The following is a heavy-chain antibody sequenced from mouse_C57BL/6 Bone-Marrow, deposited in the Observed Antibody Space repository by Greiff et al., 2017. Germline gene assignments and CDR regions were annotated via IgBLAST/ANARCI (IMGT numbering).Heavy chain of an antibody. V-gene: IGHV1-74*01. CDR1: GYTFTSYW. J-gene: IGHJ4*01. CDR3: AISGITDVYYAMDY. Sequence: QVQLQQPGAELVKPGASVKVSCKASGYTFTSYWMHWVKQRPGQGLEWIGRIHPSDSVTNYNQKFKGKATLTVDKSSSTAYMQRSSLTSEDSAVYYCAISGITDVYYAMDYWGQGTSVTVSS. CDR2: IHPSDSVT. D-gene: IGHD2-4*01.